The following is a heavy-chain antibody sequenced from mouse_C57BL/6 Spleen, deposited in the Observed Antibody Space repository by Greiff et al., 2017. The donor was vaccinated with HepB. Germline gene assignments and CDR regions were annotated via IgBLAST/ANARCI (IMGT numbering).Heavy chain of an antibody. V-gene: IGHV2-9-1*01. Sequence: VMLVESGPGLVAPSQSLSITCTVSGFSLTSYAMSWVRQPPGKGLEWLGVIWTGGGTNYNSALKSRLSISKDNSKSQVFLKMNSLQTDDTARYYCARNRGSNGAYFDYWGQGTTLTVSS. J-gene: IGHJ2*01. CDR2: IWTGGGT. CDR3: ARNRGSNGAYFDY. CDR1: GFSLTSYA. D-gene: IGHD2-5*01.